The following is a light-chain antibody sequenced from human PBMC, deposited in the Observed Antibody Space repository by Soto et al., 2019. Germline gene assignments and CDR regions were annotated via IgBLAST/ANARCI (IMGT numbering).Light chain of an antibody. Sequence: EIVLTQSPATLSLSPGERATLSCRASQTVNNYLAWYQHKPGQAPRLLIYGASNRATGVPARFSGSGSGTDFTLSITSLEPEYFAVYYGQQRSNWPPIFTFGPGTKVDVK. J-gene: IGKJ3*01. CDR2: GAS. CDR3: QQRSNWPPIFT. CDR1: QTVNNY. V-gene: IGKV3-11*01.